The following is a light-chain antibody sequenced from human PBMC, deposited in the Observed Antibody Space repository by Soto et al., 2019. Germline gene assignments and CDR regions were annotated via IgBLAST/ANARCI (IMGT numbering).Light chain of an antibody. CDR2: DVT. CDR3: SSYTSSSPLRV. CDR1: SSDVGGYNY. V-gene: IGLV2-14*01. J-gene: IGLJ1*01. Sequence: QSVLTQPASVSGSPGQSITISCTGTSSDVGGYNYVSWYLQHPDKAPKLMIYDVTNRPSGVSNRFSGYKSANTASLTISGLQAEDEADYYCSSYTSSSPLRVFGTGTKLTVL.